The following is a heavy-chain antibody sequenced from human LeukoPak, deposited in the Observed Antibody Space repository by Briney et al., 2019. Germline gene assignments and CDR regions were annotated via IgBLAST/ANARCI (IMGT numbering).Heavy chain of an antibody. V-gene: IGHV4-61*01. CDR1: GGSISSSSYC. J-gene: IGHJ1*01. Sequence: SETLSLTCSVSGGSISSSSYCWSWIRQPPGKGLEWIGYIHYSGSTNYNPSLKSRVTISVDTSKKQFSLKLSSVTAADTAVYYCAGGDPAAYFQHWGQGTLVTVSS. CDR3: AGGDPAAYFQH. CDR2: IHYSGST. D-gene: IGHD2-21*02.